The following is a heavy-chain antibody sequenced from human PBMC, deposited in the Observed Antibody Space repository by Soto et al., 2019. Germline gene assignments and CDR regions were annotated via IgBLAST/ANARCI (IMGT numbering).Heavy chain of an antibody. CDR1: GYTFTSYY. Sequence: ASVKVSCKASGYTFTSYYMHWVRQAPGQGLEWMGIINPSGGSTSYAQKCQGRVTMTRDTSTSTVYMELSSLRSEDTAVYYCASSGGISYYYDSSGIYPDYWGQGTRVTVSS. J-gene: IGHJ4*02. D-gene: IGHD3-22*01. CDR2: INPSGGST. V-gene: IGHV1-46*01. CDR3: ASSGGISYYYDSSGIYPDY.